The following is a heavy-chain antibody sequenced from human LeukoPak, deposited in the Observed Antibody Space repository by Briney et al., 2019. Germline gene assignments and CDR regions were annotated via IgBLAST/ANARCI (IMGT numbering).Heavy chain of an antibody. CDR2: IKQDGSEK. CDR1: GFTFSSYW. V-gene: IGHV3-7*01. CDR3: ARPYYYDSSGYAY. Sequence: PGGSLRLSCAASGFTFSSYWMSWVRQAPGKGLEWVANIKQDGSEKYYVDSAKGRFTISRDNAKNSLYLQMNSLRAEDTAVYYCARPYYYDSSGYAYWGQGTLVTVSS. J-gene: IGHJ4*02. D-gene: IGHD3-22*01.